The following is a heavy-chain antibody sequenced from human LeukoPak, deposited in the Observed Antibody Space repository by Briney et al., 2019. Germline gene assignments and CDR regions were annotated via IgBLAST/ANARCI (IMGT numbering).Heavy chain of an antibody. D-gene: IGHD6-19*01. Sequence: GGSLRLSCAASGFTSSSYSMNWVRQAPGKGLEWVSSISSSSSYIYYADSVKGRFTISRDNAKNSLYLQMNSLRAEDTAVYYCAREGTVASFDYWGQGTLVTVSS. CDR3: AREGTVASFDY. J-gene: IGHJ4*02. CDR1: GFTSSSYS. CDR2: ISSSSSYI. V-gene: IGHV3-21*01.